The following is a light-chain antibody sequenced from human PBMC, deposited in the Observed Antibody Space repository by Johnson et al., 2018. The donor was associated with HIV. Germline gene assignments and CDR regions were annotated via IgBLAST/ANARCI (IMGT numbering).Light chain of an antibody. CDR1: SSNIGNNY. V-gene: IGLV1-51*01. J-gene: IGLJ1*01. Sequence: QSVLTQPPSLSAAPGQTVTISCSGSSSNIGNNYVSWYQQLPGTAPKLLIYDNNKRPSGIRDRFSGSKSGTSATLGITGLQTGDEADYYCGTWDSSLSAVYVFGTGTKVTVL. CDR3: GTWDSSLSAVYV. CDR2: DNN.